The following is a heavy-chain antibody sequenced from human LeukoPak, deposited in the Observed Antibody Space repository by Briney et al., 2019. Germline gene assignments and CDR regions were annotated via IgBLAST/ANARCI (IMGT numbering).Heavy chain of an antibody. CDR1: GGSITDYY. CDR2: IYYKGST. Sequence: SETLSLTCNVSGGSITDYYWSWIRQAPGKGLEWIGYIYYKGSTNYNPSLRSRVTISADTSKNLFSLKLSSVTTADTAVYYCARTVNYYDTSGYSYYFDYWGQGTLVTVSS. V-gene: IGHV4-59*01. CDR3: ARTVNYYDTSGYSYYFDY. J-gene: IGHJ4*02. D-gene: IGHD3-22*01.